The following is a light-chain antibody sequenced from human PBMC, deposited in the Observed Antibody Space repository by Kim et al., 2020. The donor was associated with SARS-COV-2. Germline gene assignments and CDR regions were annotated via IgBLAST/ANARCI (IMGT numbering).Light chain of an antibody. CDR1: QSVSSN. V-gene: IGKV3-15*01. Sequence: SPGASAHLSCRASQSVSSNLAWYQQKPGQAPRLLIYGASTRATGIPARFSGSGSGTEFTLTISSLQSEDFAVYYCQQYNNWPTWTFGQGTKVDIK. J-gene: IGKJ1*01. CDR2: GAS. CDR3: QQYNNWPTWT.